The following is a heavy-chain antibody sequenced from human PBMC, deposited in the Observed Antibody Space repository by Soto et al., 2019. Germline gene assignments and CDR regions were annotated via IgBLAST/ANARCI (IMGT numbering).Heavy chain of an antibody. D-gene: IGHD2-2*01. CDR1: GYAFTGYY. Sequence: GASVKVSCKASGYAFTGYYMHWVRQAPGQGLEWMGWINPNSGGTNYAQKFQGRVTMTRDTSISTAYMELSRLRSDDTAVYYCARDYLPAAGYYYYYYGMDVWGQGTTVTVSS. CDR3: ARDYLPAAGYYYYYYGMDV. J-gene: IGHJ6*02. V-gene: IGHV1-2*02. CDR2: INPNSGGT.